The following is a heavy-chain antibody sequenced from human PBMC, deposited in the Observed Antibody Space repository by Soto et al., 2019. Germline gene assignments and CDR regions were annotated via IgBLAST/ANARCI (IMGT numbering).Heavy chain of an antibody. CDR1: GYTFTSYY. CDR3: ARDLSVTPREGGMDV. V-gene: IGHV1-46*01. J-gene: IGHJ6*02. CDR2: INPSGGST. D-gene: IGHD4-4*01. Sequence: QVQLVQSGAEVKKPGASVKVSCKASGYTFTSYYMHWVRQAPGQGLEWMGIINPSGGSTSYAQKFQDRVTMTRDTSTSTVYMELSSLRSEDTAVYYCARDLSVTPREGGMDVWGQGTTVTVSS.